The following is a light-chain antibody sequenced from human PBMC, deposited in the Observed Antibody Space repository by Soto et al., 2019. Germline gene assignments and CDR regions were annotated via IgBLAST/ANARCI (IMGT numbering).Light chain of an antibody. CDR3: QQSSSSPIT. Sequence: EIVLTQSPGTVSLSPGERATLACRVSQSVTSSYLAWYQQKPGQAPRLLMYAASSRATGIPDRFSGSGSGTDFTLTISRLEAEDFAVYYCQQSSSSPITFGQGTRLEIK. J-gene: IGKJ5*01. CDR2: AAS. V-gene: IGKV3-20*01. CDR1: QSVTSSY.